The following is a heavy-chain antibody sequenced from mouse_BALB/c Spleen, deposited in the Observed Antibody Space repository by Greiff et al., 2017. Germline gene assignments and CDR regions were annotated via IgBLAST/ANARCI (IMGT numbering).Heavy chain of an antibody. Sequence: EVKWVESGGGLVKPGGSLKLSCAASGFAFSSYDMSWVRQTPEKRLEWVAYISSGGGSTYYPDTVKGRFTISRDNAKNTLYLQMSSLKSEDTAMYYCARPTGAMDYWGQGTSVTVSS. D-gene: IGHD4-1*01. CDR3: ARPTGAMDY. V-gene: IGHV5-12-1*01. CDR1: GFAFSSYD. CDR2: ISSGGGST. J-gene: IGHJ4*01.